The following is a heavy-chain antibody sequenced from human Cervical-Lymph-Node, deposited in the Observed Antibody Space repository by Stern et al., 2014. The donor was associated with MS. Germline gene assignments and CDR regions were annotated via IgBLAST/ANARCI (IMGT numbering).Heavy chain of an antibody. CDR2: IWYDGNKK. D-gene: IGHD1-7*01. Sequence: EQLVESGGGVVQPGRSLRLSCAASGFTFSNYGMHWVRQAPGKGLEWLAVIWYDGNKKYYADSVKGRFTISRDNSKNTLFLQMSSLTAEDTALYYCARGNWNYEGMGYWGQGTLVTVSS. J-gene: IGHJ4*02. V-gene: IGHV3-33*01. CDR1: GFTFSNYG. CDR3: ARGNWNYEGMGY.